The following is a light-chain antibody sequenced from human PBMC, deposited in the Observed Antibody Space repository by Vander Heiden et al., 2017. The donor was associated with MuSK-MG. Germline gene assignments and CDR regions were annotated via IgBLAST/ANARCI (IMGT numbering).Light chain of an antibody. J-gene: IGKJ1*01. Sequence: DIQMTQSPSTLSASVGDRVTITCRASQSISSWLAWYQQRAGKAPKLLIYDASSLESGVSSRFSGSGYGTEFTLTISSRQPDDFAPYYCQLNKCYSPWTFGQGTKVEIK. CDR3: QLNKCYSPWT. V-gene: IGKV1-5*01. CDR2: DAS. CDR1: QSISSW.